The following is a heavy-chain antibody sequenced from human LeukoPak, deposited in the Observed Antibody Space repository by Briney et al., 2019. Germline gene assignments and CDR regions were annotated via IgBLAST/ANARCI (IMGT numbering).Heavy chain of an antibody. Sequence: PGGSLRLSCAASGLTFSDYYMSWIRQAPGKGLEWVSYISSSSSYTNYADSVKGRFTISRDNAKNSLYLQMNSLRAEDTAVYYCARDRIGHYGSGGFGGMDVWGKGTTVTVSS. J-gene: IGHJ6*04. CDR1: GLTFSDYY. CDR3: ARDRIGHYGSGGFGGMDV. V-gene: IGHV3-11*06. CDR2: ISSSSSYT. D-gene: IGHD3-10*01.